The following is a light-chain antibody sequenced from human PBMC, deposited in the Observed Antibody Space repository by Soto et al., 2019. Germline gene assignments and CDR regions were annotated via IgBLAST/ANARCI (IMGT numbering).Light chain of an antibody. CDR1: QGVTTN. CDR2: DVS. V-gene: IGKV3-15*01. Sequence: EIVMTQSPASLSVSPGERVTLSCRAGQGVTTNFAWYQQKSGQSPRLLIYDVSTRATGVPARFSGTGSETDFTLTISGLPSEDSAVYYCQQYNNWPFSFGQGTRLEIK. CDR3: QQYNNWPFS. J-gene: IGKJ5*01.